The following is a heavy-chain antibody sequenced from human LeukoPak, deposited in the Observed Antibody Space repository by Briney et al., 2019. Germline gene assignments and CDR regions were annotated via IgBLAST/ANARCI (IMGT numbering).Heavy chain of an antibody. CDR3: ARRRYYDGSGYLE. V-gene: IGHV4-39*01. J-gene: IGHJ1*01. CDR2: IYYSGRT. D-gene: IGHD3-22*01. Sequence: SETLSLTCSVSGDSVSRSDSYWDWIRQPPGKGLEWIGTIYYSGRTYYSPSLKSRVTMSVDPSNNQFSLNLRSVTAADTALYYCARRRYYDGSGYLEWGQGTLVTVSS. CDR1: GDSVSRSDSY.